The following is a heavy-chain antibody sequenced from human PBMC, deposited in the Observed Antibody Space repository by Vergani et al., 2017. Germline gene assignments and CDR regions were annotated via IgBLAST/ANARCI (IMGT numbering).Heavy chain of an antibody. D-gene: IGHD5-12*01. CDR3: AKDDSGYDSLGFDY. V-gene: IGHV3-30*04. J-gene: IGHJ4*02. CDR2: ISYDGSNK. CDR1: GFTFSSYA. Sequence: QVQLVESGGGVVQPGRSLRLSCAASGFTFSSYAMHWVRQAPGKGLEWVAVISYDGSNKYYADSVKGRFTISRDNSKNTLYLQMNSLRAEDTAVYYCAKDDSGYDSLGFDYWGQGTLVTVSS.